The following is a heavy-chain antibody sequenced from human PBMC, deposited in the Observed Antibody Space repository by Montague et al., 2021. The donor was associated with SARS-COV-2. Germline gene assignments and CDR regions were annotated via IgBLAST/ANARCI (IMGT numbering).Heavy chain of an antibody. CDR2: INHTGST. J-gene: IGHJ4*02. V-gene: IGHV4-34*01. CDR1: GGSFSTKY. CDR3: ARGLLSGSYYLGLDY. Sequence: SETLSLTCAVYGGSFSTKYWPWIRQPPGKGLAWIGDINHTGSTNYKPSLKSRVTISVDTSKNQFSLKVRSVTAADTAVYYCARGLLSGSYYLGLDYWGQGTLVTVSS. D-gene: IGHD1-26*01.